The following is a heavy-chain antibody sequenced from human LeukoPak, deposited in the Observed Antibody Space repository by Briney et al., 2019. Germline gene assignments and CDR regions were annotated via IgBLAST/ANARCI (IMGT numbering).Heavy chain of an antibody. D-gene: IGHD3-22*01. CDR2: ISGSGGST. CDR3: ARDSPPAAYDSSHHIDY. J-gene: IGHJ4*02. V-gene: IGHV3-23*01. Sequence: GGSLRLSCAASGLTFSSYAMSWVRQAPGKGLEWVSAISGSGGSTYYADSVKGRFTISRDNSKNSLYLQMNSLRDEDTAVYYCARDSPPAAYDSSHHIDYWGQGTLVTVSS. CDR1: GLTFSSYA.